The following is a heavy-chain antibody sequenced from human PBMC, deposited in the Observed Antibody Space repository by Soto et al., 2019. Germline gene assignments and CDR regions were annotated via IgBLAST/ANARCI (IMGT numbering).Heavy chain of an antibody. D-gene: IGHD3-10*01. CDR2: ISNSGRT. CDR1: GGSVRRGNYY. J-gene: IGHJ4*02. Sequence: QVQLQESGPGLMKPSQTLSLTCTVSGGSVRRGNYYWSWIRQFPGKGLEWIGYISNSGRTHYNPSLMSRITIFVDTSKNQFFLELRSVTAADTALYYCARADYATGSYYPDYWGQGTLVTVSS. CDR3: ARADYATGSYYPDY. V-gene: IGHV4-31*03.